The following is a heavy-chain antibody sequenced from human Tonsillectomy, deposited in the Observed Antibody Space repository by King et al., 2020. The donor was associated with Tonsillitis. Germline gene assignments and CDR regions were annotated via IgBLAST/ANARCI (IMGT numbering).Heavy chain of an antibody. Sequence: VQLVESGGGVVQPGRSLRLSCAASGFTLNNYGMHWVRQAPGKGLEWVAVISYDGSNKYYADSVKGRFTISRDNSKKTLYLQMNSLRAEDTAGYYCAKSRFLEWLLFDAFDIWGQGTMVTVSS. CDR3: AKSRFLEWLLFDAFDI. CDR1: GFTLNNYG. CDR2: ISYDGSNK. V-gene: IGHV3-30*18. J-gene: IGHJ3*02. D-gene: IGHD3-3*01.